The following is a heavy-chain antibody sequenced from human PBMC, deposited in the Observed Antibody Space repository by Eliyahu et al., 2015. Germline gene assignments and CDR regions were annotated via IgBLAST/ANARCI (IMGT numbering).Heavy chain of an antibody. V-gene: IGHV4-31*03. CDR2: IYYRGST. Sequence: QVQLQESGPGLVKPSQTLSLTCTXXGGSIXSGXYXWSXXRQHPGKGLEWIGYIYYRGSTYYNPSLKSRVTISVDTSKNQFSLKLSSVTAADTAVYYCARTITPPAQVVVAAPTPNWFDPWGQGTLVTVSS. D-gene: IGHD2-15*01. J-gene: IGHJ5*02. CDR3: ARTITPPAQVVVAAPTPNWFDP. CDR1: GGSIXSGXYX.